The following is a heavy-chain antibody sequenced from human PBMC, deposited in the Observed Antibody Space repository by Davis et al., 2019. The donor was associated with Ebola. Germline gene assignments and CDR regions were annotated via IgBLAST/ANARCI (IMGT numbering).Heavy chain of an antibody. CDR2: IYTSGST. Sequence: SETLSLTCNVSGASITSGYFSWTWVRQPAGKGLEWIGHIYTSGSTKYNSSLESRVTISLDTSKNQFSLKLRSVTAADTAVYFCARLSGLFSSSSGALYFDLWGRGTLVAVSS. D-gene: IGHD6-6*01. J-gene: IGHJ2*01. V-gene: IGHV4-61*09. CDR3: ARLSGLFSSSSGALYFDL. CDR1: GASITSGYFS.